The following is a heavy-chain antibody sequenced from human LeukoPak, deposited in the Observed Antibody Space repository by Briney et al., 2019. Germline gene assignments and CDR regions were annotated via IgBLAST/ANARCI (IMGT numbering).Heavy chain of an antibody. Sequence: GSLRLSCAASGFSFSSYAMTWARQAPVKGLEWVSAISGDGTRTYYADSVKGRFTISRDNSKNTLYLEMSSLRVEDTAIYYCAKWPEGAMDYFDYWGQGTLVTVSS. J-gene: IGHJ4*02. V-gene: IGHV3-23*01. CDR2: ISGDGTRT. CDR1: GFSFSSYA. CDR3: AKWPEGAMDYFDY. D-gene: IGHD3-16*01.